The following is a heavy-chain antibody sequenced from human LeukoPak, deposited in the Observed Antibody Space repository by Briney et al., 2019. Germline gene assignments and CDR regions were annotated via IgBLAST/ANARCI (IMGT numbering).Heavy chain of an antibody. D-gene: IGHD3-9*01. CDR2: ISSSGSTI. Sequence: GGSLRLSCTASGFTFGDYAMSWFRQAPGKGLEWVSYISSSGSTIYYADSVKGRFTISRDNAKNSLYLQMNSLRAEDTAMYYCARGGYILTTNWFDPWGQGTLVTVSS. CDR3: ARGGYILTTNWFDP. CDR1: GFTFGDYA. J-gene: IGHJ5*02. V-gene: IGHV3-11*01.